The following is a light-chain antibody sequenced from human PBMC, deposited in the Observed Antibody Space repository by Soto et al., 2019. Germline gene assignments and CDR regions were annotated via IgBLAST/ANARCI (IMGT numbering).Light chain of an antibody. J-gene: IGLJ2*01. V-gene: IGLV4-69*01. Sequence: QSVLSQSPSASASLGASVKLACTLSSGHSNYAIAWHQQQPEKGPRYLMKVNSDGSHIKGDGIPDRFSGSSSGAERYLTISSLQSEDEADYYCQTWDTGIQVFGGVTKLTVL. CDR3: QTWDTGIQV. CDR1: SGHSNYA. CDR2: VNSDGSH.